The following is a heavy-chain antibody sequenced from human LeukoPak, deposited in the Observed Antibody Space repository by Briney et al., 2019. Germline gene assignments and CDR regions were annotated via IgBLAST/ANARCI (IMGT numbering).Heavy chain of an antibody. Sequence: ASVKVSCKASGYTFTGYYMHWVRQAPGQGLEWMGWINPNSGGTNYAQKFQGRVTMTRDTSISTAYMELSRLRSDDTAVYYCAREAYSSGWYGRKDYYYMDVWGKGTTVTVSS. V-gene: IGHV1-2*02. J-gene: IGHJ6*03. CDR1: GYTFTGYY. CDR3: AREAYSSGWYGRKDYYYMDV. D-gene: IGHD6-19*01. CDR2: INPNSGGT.